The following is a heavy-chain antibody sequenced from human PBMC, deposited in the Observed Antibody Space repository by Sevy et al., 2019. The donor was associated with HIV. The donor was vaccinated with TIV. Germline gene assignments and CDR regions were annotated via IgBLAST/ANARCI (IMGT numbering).Heavy chain of an antibody. CDR2: IYFSGST. Sequence: SETLSLTCTVSGGSIARSSYDWGWIRQSPGKGLKWIGSIYFSGSTSYATSLRSRVTISVDTSKNQVSLKMRSVTATDTAFYYCARHGGLVDRGFDFWGQGALVTVSS. V-gene: IGHV4-39*01. J-gene: IGHJ4*02. CDR1: GGSIARSSYD. CDR3: ARHGGLVDRGFDF. D-gene: IGHD3-10*01.